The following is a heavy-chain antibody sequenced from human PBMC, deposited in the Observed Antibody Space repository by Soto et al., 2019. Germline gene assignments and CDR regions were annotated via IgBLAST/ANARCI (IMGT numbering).Heavy chain of an antibody. CDR3: ARDQFLDAFDI. CDR1: GFIFSSYS. D-gene: IGHD2-21*01. Sequence: QMQLVESGGGVVQPGRSLRLSCAASGFIFSSYSMHWVRQAPGKGLEWVAIISNDGSNKYYVDSVKGRFTISRDNSNNTLSLQMNSLRAEDTAVYYSARDQFLDAFDIWGQGTMVTVSS. V-gene: IGHV3-30-3*01. J-gene: IGHJ3*02. CDR2: ISNDGSNK.